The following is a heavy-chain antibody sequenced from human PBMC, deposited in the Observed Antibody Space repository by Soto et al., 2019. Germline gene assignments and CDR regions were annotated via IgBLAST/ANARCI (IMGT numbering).Heavy chain of an antibody. Sequence: SETLSLTCTLSGASITSTTYFWAWIRKPPGKGLEWVGSIYYSGKTHYNPSLKSRVTISVDTSKNQFSLKLSSVTAADTAVYYCARDRQYSYGRDPYYYYYGMDVWGQGTTVTVSS. CDR3: ARDRQYSYGRDPYYYYYGMDV. J-gene: IGHJ6*02. V-gene: IGHV4-39*07. CDR2: IYYSGKT. CDR1: GASITSTTYF. D-gene: IGHD5-18*01.